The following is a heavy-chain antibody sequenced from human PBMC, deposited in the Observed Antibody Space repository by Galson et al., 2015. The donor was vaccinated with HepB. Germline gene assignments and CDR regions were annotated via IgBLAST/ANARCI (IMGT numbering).Heavy chain of an antibody. CDR3: TWPDDAFDI. CDR2: IRSKANSYAT. J-gene: IGHJ3*02. Sequence: SLRLSCAASGFTFSGSAMHWVRQASGKGLEWVGRIRSKANSYATAYAASVKGRFTISRDDSKNTAYLQMNSLKTEDTAVYYCTWPDDAFDIWGQGTMVTVSS. CDR1: GFTFSGSA. D-gene: IGHD1-14*01. V-gene: IGHV3-73*01.